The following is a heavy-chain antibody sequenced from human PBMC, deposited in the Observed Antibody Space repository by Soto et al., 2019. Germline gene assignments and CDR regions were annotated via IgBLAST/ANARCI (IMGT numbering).Heavy chain of an antibody. CDR3: ARATGYYDLWSSPYYFDY. Sequence: GGSLRLSCAASVFTFSSYEMNWGRQAPGKGLEWVSYISSSGSTIYYAASVKGRFTISRDNAKNSLYLQMNSLRAEDTAVYYCARATGYYDLWSSPYYFDYWGQRTLVTASS. J-gene: IGHJ4*02. D-gene: IGHD3-3*01. CDR1: VFTFSSYE. V-gene: IGHV3-48*03. CDR2: ISSSGSTI.